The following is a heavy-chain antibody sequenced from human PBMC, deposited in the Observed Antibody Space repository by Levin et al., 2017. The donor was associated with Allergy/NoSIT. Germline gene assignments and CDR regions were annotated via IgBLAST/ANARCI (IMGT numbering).Heavy chain of an antibody. CDR1: GFTFSSYG. D-gene: IGHD6-13*01. V-gene: IGHV3-30*03. CDR3: ARTAAGIDY. J-gene: IGHJ4*02. Sequence: GESLKISCAASGFTFSSYGMHWVRQAPGKGLEWVAVISYDGSNKYYADSVKGRFTISRDNSKNTLYLQMNSLRAEDTAVYYCARTAAGIDYWGQGTLVTVSS. CDR2: ISYDGSNK.